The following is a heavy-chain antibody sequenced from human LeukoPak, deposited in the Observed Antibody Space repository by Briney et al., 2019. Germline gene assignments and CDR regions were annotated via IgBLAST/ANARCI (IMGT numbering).Heavy chain of an antibody. J-gene: IGHJ4*02. D-gene: IGHD5-12*01. CDR3: ARSQSGYSGYDMDY. Sequence: GASVKVSCKVSGYTLTELSMHWVRQAPGKGLEWMGGFDPEDGETIYAQKFQGRVTITRDTSASTAYMELSSLRSEDMAVYYCARSQSGYSGYDMDYWGQGTLVTVSS. CDR1: GYTLTELS. V-gene: IGHV1-24*01. CDR2: FDPEDGET.